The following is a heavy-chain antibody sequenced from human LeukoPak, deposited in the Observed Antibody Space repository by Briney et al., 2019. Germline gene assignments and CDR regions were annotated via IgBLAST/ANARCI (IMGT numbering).Heavy chain of an antibody. CDR3: AKDGSGWDEKEVYYFDY. CDR2: ISGSGGST. D-gene: IGHD6-19*01. J-gene: IGHJ4*02. V-gene: IGHV3-23*01. Sequence: PGGSLRLSCAASGFTFSSYAMSWVRQAPGKGLEWVSAISGSGGSTYYADSVKGRFTISRDNSKNTLYLQMNSLRAEDTAVYYCAKDGSGWDEKEVYYFDYWGQGTLVTVSS. CDR1: GFTFSSYA.